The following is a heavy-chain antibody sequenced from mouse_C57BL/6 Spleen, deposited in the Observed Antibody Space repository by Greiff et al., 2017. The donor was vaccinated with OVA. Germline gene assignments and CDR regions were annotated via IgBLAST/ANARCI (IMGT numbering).Heavy chain of an antibody. CDR2: ISSGGSYT. Sequence: EVQLVESGGDLVKPGGSLKLSCAASGFTFSSYGMSWVRQTPDKRLEWVATISSGGSYTYYPDSVKGRFTISRDNAKNTLYLQMSSLKSEDTAMYYCARQDDYAVFDYWGQGTTLTVSS. CDR3: ARQDDYAVFDY. D-gene: IGHD2-4*01. V-gene: IGHV5-6*01. J-gene: IGHJ2*01. CDR1: GFTFSSYG.